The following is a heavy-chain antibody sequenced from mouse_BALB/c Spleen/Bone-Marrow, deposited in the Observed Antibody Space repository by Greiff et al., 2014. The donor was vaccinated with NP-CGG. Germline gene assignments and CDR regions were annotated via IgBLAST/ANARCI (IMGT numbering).Heavy chain of an antibody. Sequence: QVQLQQSGPGLVAPSQSLSITCTVSGFSLTNYGVHWVRQPPGKGLEWLGVIWADGGTNYNSALMSRLSISKDNSKSQVFFKMNSLQTDDTAMYYCARITTATGARDYWGQGTSVTVSS. CDR2: IWADGGT. V-gene: IGHV2-9*02. D-gene: IGHD1-2*01. CDR1: GFSLTNYG. J-gene: IGHJ4*01. CDR3: ARITTATGARDY.